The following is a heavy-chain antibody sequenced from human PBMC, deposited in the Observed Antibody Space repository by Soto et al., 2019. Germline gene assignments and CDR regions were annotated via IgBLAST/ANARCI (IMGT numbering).Heavy chain of an antibody. CDR2: MNPNSGNT. Sequence: ASVKVSCKASGYTFTNNVINWVRQAPGQGLEWMGWMNPNSGNTGYAQKFQGRVTMTRNTSIRTAYMELSSLKTEDTAVYYCTRREDTAMASFDYWGQGILVTVSS. J-gene: IGHJ4*02. D-gene: IGHD5-18*01. V-gene: IGHV1-8*01. CDR3: TRREDTAMASFDY. CDR1: GYTFTNNV.